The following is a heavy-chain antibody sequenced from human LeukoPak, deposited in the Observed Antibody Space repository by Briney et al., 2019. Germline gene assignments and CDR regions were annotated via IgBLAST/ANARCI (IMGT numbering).Heavy chain of an antibody. V-gene: IGHV3-23*01. CDR1: GFTFSSYG. D-gene: IGHD3-22*01. Sequence: GGSLRLSCAASGFTFSSYGMSWVRQAPGKGLEWVSDISGSGGSRHYADSVKGRFTISRDNSKNTVYLQMNSLRAEDTAVYYCAKSPRGYYYASDYWGQGTLVTVSS. CDR2: ISGSGGSR. J-gene: IGHJ4*02. CDR3: AKSPRGYYYASDY.